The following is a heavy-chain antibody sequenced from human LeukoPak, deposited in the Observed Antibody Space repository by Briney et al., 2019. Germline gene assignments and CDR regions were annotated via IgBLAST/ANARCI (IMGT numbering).Heavy chain of an antibody. CDR3: ARGPTASSGWTSYYYYYMDV. Sequence: SDTLSLTCTVSGVSISSSYSYWGWIRQPPGMGLEWIGSIYYTGNTNYNPSLKSRVTISVDTSKNQFSLKLSSVTAADTAVYYCARGPTASSGWTSYYYYYMDVWGKGTTVTVSS. CDR1: GVSISSSYSY. CDR2: IYYTGNT. D-gene: IGHD6-19*01. J-gene: IGHJ6*03. V-gene: IGHV4-39*07.